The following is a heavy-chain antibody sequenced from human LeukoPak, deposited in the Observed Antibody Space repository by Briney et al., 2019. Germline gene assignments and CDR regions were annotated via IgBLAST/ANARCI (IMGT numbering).Heavy chain of an antibody. J-gene: IGHJ4*02. CDR3: ARLTFRYYYGSGSYTLDY. CDR2: ISSSGSTI. CDR1: GFTFSDYY. D-gene: IGHD3-10*01. V-gene: IGHV3-11*04. Sequence: KTGGSLRLSCAASGFTFSDYYMSWIRQAPGKGLEWVSYISSSGSTIYYADSVKGRFTISRDNAKNSLYLLMNSLRAEDTAVYYCARLTFRYYYGSGSYTLDYWGQGTLVTVSS.